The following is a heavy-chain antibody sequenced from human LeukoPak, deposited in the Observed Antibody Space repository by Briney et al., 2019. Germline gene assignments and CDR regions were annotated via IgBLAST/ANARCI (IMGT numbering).Heavy chain of an antibody. CDR2: ISSSSTT. D-gene: IGHD3-22*01. CDR1: GFTFSSYS. J-gene: IGHJ4*02. Sequence: GGSLRLSCAASGFTFSSYSMNWVRQAPGKGLEWVSYISSSSTTYYADSVKGRFTISRDNAKNSLYLQMNSLRAEDTAVYYCARGTYFASTGYCPFWGQGTLVTVSS. CDR3: ARGTYFASTGYCPF. V-gene: IGHV3-48*04.